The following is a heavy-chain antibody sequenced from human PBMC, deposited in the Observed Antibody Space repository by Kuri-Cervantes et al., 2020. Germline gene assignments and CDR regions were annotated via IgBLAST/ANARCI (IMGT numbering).Heavy chain of an antibody. V-gene: IGHV3-30-3*01. J-gene: IGHJ2*01. D-gene: IGHD6-13*01. Sequence: GESLKISCAASGFTFSSYAMHWVRQAPGKGLEWVAVISYDGSNKYYADSVKGRFTISRDNSKNTLYLQMNSLRAEDTAVYYCAKAGYSSIPYWYFDLWGRGTLVTVSS. CDR2: ISYDGSNK. CDR1: GFTFSSYA. CDR3: AKAGYSSIPYWYFDL.